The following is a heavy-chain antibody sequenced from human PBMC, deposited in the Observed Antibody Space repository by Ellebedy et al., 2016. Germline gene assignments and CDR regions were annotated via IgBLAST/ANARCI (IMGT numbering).Heavy chain of an antibody. CDR3: VKDAGFRVEFSYYMNV. J-gene: IGHJ6*03. CDR1: GFTFSSYW. Sequence: GGSLRLXXAASGFTFSSYWMHWVRQPPGKGLEWVSGISWNGDNIAYADSVRGRVTISRDNAKNSLYLQMNSLRSEDTALYYCVKDAGFRVEFSYYMNVWGKGTTVTVSS. D-gene: IGHD3-10*01. CDR2: ISWNGDNI. V-gene: IGHV3-9*01.